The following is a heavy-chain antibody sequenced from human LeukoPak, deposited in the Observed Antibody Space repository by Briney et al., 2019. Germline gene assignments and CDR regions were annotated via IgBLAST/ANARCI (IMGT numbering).Heavy chain of an antibody. D-gene: IGHD2-15*01. Sequence: PGGSLRLSCAASGFTSSGSAMHWVRQASGKGLEWVGRIRSKANSYATAYAASVKGRFTISRDDSKNTAYLQMNSLKTEDTAVYYCTMVVELGYCSGGSCYRVDYWGQGTLVTVSS. CDR2: IRSKANSYAT. CDR3: TMVVELGYCSGGSCYRVDY. CDR1: GFTSSGSA. V-gene: IGHV3-73*01. J-gene: IGHJ4*02.